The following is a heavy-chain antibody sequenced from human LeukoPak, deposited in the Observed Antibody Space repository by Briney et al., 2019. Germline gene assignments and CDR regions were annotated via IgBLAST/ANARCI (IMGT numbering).Heavy chain of an antibody. CDR1: GFTFSSYG. CDR3: AGYFDWLLRHSDY. J-gene: IGHJ4*02. V-gene: IGHV3-30*02. Sequence: PGGSLRLSCAASGFTFSSYGMHWVRQAPGKGLEWVAFIRYDGSNKYYADSVKGRFTISRDNSKNTLYLQMNSLRAEDTAVYYCAGYFDWLLRHSDYWGQGTLVTVSS. D-gene: IGHD3-9*01. CDR2: IRYDGSNK.